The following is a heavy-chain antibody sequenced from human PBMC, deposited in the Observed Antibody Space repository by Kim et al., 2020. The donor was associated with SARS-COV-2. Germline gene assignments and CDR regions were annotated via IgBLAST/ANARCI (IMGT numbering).Heavy chain of an antibody. V-gene: IGHV5-10-1*01. CDR1: GYTFAHHW. D-gene: IGHD1-26*01. CDR2: IDPSGSYT. J-gene: IGHJ4*02. CDR3: ARHESLLGDGGILDY. Sequence: GESLKISCKGSGYTFAHHWITWVRQKPGKGLQWVGRIDPSGSYTNYSPSFQGQVTISADKSINTASLQWSSLEASDTAMYYCARHESLLGDGGILDYWGQGVLVTVSS.